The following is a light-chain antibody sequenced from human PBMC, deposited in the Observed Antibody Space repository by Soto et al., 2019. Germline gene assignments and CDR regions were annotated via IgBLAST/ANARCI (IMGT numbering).Light chain of an antibody. Sequence: EIVVTQSPATLSVSPGERVTLSCRASQSVSSSLAWYQQRPGQAPRLLIYDTSTRAAGISARFSGSGSGTEVTLTISSLQSEDFAVYYCQQYIDWPPGTFGEGTAVEIK. CDR1: QSVSSS. J-gene: IGKJ1*01. CDR3: QQYIDWPPGT. CDR2: DTS. V-gene: IGKV3-15*01.